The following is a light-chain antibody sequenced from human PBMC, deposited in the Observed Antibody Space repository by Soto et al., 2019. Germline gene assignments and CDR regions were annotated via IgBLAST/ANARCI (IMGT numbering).Light chain of an antibody. CDR3: QQRSNWPRLT. J-gene: IGKJ4*01. CDR1: QSVSSY. CDR2: DAS. Sequence: EIVLTQSPATLSLSPWERATLSCRASQSVSSYLAWYQQKPGQAPRLLIYDASNRATGIPARFSGSGSGTDFTLTISSLEPEDFAVYYYQQRSNWPRLTFGGGTKVEIK. V-gene: IGKV3-11*01.